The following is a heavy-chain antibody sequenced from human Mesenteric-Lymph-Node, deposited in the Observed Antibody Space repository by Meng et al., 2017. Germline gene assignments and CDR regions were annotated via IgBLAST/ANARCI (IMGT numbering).Heavy chain of an antibody. Sequence: QVQLQQCGAGLLKPSETLSLTCAVSGYSISSSNWWVWIRQPPGKGLEWIGYIYYSGSTDYNPSLKSRVTMSVDTSKNQFSLKLSSVTAVDTAVYYCARKRDGYNPFDDWGQGTLVTVSS. D-gene: IGHD5-24*01. CDR1: GYSISSSNW. V-gene: IGHV4-28*01. J-gene: IGHJ4*02. CDR3: ARKRDGYNPFDD. CDR2: IYYSGST.